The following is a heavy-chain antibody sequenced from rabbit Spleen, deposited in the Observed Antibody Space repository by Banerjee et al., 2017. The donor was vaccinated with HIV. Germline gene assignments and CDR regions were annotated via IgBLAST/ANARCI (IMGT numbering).Heavy chain of an antibody. CDR3: ARDTGSSFSTYGMDL. D-gene: IGHD8-1*01. CDR2: IAGSSSGFT. J-gene: IGHJ6*01. CDR1: GFSFSSSDY. V-gene: IGHV1S40*01. Sequence: QSLEESGGGLVQPEGSLALTCKASGFSFSSSDYICWVCQAPGKGLEWISCIAGSSSGFTYSATWAKGRFTISKTSSTTVTLQMTSLTVADTATYFCARDTGSSFSTYGMDLWGPGTLVTVS.